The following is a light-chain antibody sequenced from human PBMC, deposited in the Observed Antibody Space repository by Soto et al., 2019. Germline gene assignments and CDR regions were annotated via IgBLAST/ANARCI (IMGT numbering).Light chain of an antibody. CDR3: QNYGNSPWT. CDR1: QDISNY. V-gene: IGKV1-33*01. CDR2: DSS. J-gene: IGKJ1*01. Sequence: DIQMTQSPSSLSASVGDRVTLTCQASQDISNYLNWYQQKPGQAPKLLIYDSSALETGVPSRFSGSGSATDFTLTISSLQPEDFAVYYCQNYGNSPWTFGQGTKVDIK.